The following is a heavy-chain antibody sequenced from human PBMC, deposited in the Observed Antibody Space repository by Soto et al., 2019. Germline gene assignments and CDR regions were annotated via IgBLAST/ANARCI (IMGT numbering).Heavy chain of an antibody. V-gene: IGHV3-11*05. CDR1: GLTFSDYY. Sequence: QVQLVESGGGLVKPGGSLRLSCAASGLTFSDYYMSWIRQAPGKGLEWVSYITHRGDYTTYADPVQGRFTISRDNATNSLYLQLNSRRAEDTAVYYCARELAGIDVWGQGTTVSVSS. CDR3: ARELAGIDV. J-gene: IGHJ6*02. CDR2: ITHRGDYT.